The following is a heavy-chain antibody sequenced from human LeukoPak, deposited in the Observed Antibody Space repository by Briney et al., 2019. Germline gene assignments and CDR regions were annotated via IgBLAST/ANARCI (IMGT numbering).Heavy chain of an antibody. J-gene: IGHJ6*02. CDR3: VNPGWYYDSSGYSYYYGMDF. V-gene: IGHV3-64D*09. CDR2: IVSNGDST. Sequence: GGSLRLSCSASGFTFSRYGMHWVRQAPGQGLEYVSAIVSNGDSTYYADSVKGRFTISRDNAKNTLYLQMSSLRPDDTAVYYCVNPGWYYDSSGYSYYYGMDFWGQGTTVTVSS. D-gene: IGHD3-22*01. CDR1: GFTFSRYG.